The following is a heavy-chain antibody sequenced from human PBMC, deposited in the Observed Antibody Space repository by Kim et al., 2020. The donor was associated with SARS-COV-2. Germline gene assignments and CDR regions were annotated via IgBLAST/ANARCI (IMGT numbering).Heavy chain of an antibody. CDR2: ISYDGSNK. V-gene: IGHV3-30-3*01. CDR1: GFTFSSYA. Sequence: GGSLRLSCAASGFTFSSYAMHWVRQAPGKGLEWVAVISYDGSNKYYADSVKGRFTISRDNSKNTLYLQMNSLRAEDTAVYYCARDYSGYDGSMDYWGQGTLVTVSS. J-gene: IGHJ4*02. CDR3: ARDYSGYDGSMDY. D-gene: IGHD5-12*01.